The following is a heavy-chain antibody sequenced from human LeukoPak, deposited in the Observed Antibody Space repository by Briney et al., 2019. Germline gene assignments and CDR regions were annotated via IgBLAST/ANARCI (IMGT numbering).Heavy chain of an antibody. CDR1: GYTFTGYY. CDR2: INPNSGGT. J-gene: IGHJ3*02. D-gene: IGHD5-12*01. V-gene: IGHV1-2*02. Sequence: ASVTVSCKASGYTFTGYYMHWVRQAPGQGLEWMGWINPNSGGTNYAQKFQGRVTMTRDTSISTSYMELSRLRFDDTAVYYCARAGSGYDSFDIWGQGTMVTVSS. CDR3: ARAGSGYDSFDI.